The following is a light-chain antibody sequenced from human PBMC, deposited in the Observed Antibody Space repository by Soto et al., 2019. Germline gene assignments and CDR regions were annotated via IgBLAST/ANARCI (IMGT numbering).Light chain of an antibody. CDR3: QHFYSHSRT. Sequence: DIPLTQSPSFLSASVGDRVTITCRASQGINSYLAWYQQKPGKAPKLLIYTASTLQSGVPSRFSGSGSGTEFTLTISSLQTEDFATYYCQHFYSHSRTLGPGTKVEIK. V-gene: IGKV1-9*01. CDR2: TAS. CDR1: QGINSY. J-gene: IGKJ3*01.